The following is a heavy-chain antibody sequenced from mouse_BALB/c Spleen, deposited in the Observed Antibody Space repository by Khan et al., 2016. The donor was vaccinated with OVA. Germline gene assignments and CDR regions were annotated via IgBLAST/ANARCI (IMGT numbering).Heavy chain of an antibody. J-gene: IGHJ3*01. CDR1: GYTFSSYY. Sequence: VQLQESGAELVKTGASVKLSCKASGYTFSSYYLYWVKQRPGQGLEWIGEINPNNGGSNFNEKFKNRATLTVDKSSYTAYMQLSSLKSEDSAVYYCTRSGYGSFAFWGQGTLVTVAA. CDR3: TRSGYGSFAF. V-gene: IGHV1S81*02. CDR2: INPNNGGS. D-gene: IGHD2-2*01.